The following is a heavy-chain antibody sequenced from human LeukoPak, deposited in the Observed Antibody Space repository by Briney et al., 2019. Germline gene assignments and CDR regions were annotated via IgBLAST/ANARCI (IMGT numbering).Heavy chain of an antibody. CDR2: IYYSGST. CDR1: GGSVSSGSYY. D-gene: IGHD6-19*01. CDR3: ASLDSSGWYGAFDY. J-gene: IGHJ4*02. Sequence: SETLSLTCTVSGGSVSSGSYYWGWIRQPPGKGLEWIGYIYYSGSTNYNPSLKSRVTISVDTSKNQFSLKLSSVTAADTAVYYCASLDSSGWYGAFDYWGQGTLVTVSS. V-gene: IGHV4-61*01.